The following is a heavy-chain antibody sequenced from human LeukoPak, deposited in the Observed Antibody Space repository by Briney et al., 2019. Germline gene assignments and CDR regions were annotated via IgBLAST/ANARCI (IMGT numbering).Heavy chain of an antibody. J-gene: IGHJ4*02. CDR3: VRVGGGSYDFDY. CDR2: IYYSGST. Sequence: KPSETLSLTCTVSGASISSYYWSWIRKPPGKGLEWIGYIYYSGSTNYNPSPKSRVTISVDTSQNQFSLKLSSVTAADTAVYYCVRVGGGSYDFDYWGQGTLVTVSS. V-gene: IGHV4-59*01. CDR1: GASISSYY. D-gene: IGHD1-26*01.